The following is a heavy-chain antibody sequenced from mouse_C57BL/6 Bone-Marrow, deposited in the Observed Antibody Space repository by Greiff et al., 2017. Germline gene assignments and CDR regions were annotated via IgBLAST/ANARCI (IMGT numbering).Heavy chain of an antibody. CDR3: ARHEYYYGNWVFDY. Sequence: QVHVKQSGAELVKPGASVKLSCKASGYTFTEYTIHWVKQRSGQGLAWIGWFYPGSGSIKYNEKFKDKGTLTADKAYSTVYLVLIRLTSEDSAVYFCARHEYYYGNWVFDYWGQGTTLTVSS. CDR1: GYTFTEYT. J-gene: IGHJ2*01. D-gene: IGHD2-1*01. V-gene: IGHV1-62-2*01. CDR2: FYPGSGSI.